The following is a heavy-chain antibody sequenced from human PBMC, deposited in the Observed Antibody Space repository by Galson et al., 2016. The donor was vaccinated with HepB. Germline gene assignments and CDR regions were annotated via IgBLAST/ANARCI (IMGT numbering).Heavy chain of an antibody. V-gene: IGHV4-30-2*01. CDR1: GGSISSGGYS. J-gene: IGHJ5*02. CDR3: ARAAGWDNWFDP. Sequence: LSLTCAVSGGSISSGGYSWNWIRQPPGKGLEWIRYIYHSGSTYYNPSLKSRVTISVDRSKNQFSLKLTSVTAADTAVYYCARAAGWDNWFDPWGQGTLVTVSA. D-gene: IGHD6-19*01. CDR2: IYHSGST.